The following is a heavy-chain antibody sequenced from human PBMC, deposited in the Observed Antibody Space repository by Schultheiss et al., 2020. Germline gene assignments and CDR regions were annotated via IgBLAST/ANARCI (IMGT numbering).Heavy chain of an antibody. V-gene: IGHV3-33*01. Sequence: GESLKISCAASGFTFSSYGMHWVRQAPGKGLEWVAVIWYDGSNKYYVDSVKGRFTISRDNAKNSLYLQMNSLRAEDTAVYYCARDPYRYDSSGYYNYWGQGTLVTVSS. CDR2: IWYDGSNK. CDR3: ARDPYRYDSSGYYNY. J-gene: IGHJ4*02. CDR1: GFTFSSYG. D-gene: IGHD3-22*01.